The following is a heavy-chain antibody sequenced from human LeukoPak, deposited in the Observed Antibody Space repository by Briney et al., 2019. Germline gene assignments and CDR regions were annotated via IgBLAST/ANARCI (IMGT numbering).Heavy chain of an antibody. Sequence: ASVKVSCKASGYIFTGHYMHWARQAPGQGLEWMGWINPNSGDRNSAQKFQGRVTMTRDTSISTLYMELSSLGPDDTAVYYCARAGRDQRDTAAFDHWGQGTLVTVSS. J-gene: IGHJ4*02. CDR1: GYIFTGHY. V-gene: IGHV1-2*02. CDR2: INPNSGDR. D-gene: IGHD2-2*01. CDR3: ARAGRDQRDTAAFDH.